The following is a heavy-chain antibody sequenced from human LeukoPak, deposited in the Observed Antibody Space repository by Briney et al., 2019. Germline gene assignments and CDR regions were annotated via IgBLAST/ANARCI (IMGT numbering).Heavy chain of an antibody. V-gene: IGHV1-8*03. D-gene: IGHD3-22*01. CDR2: MNPNSGNT. CDR3: ARGQFGYYYNSSGYLNFDY. Sequence: ASVKVSCKASGYTFTSYDINWVRQATGQGLEWMGWMNPNSGNTGYAQEFQGRVTITRNTSISTAYMELSSLRSKDTAVYYCARGQFGYYYNSSGYLNFDYWGQGTLVTVSS. CDR1: GYTFTSYD. J-gene: IGHJ4*02.